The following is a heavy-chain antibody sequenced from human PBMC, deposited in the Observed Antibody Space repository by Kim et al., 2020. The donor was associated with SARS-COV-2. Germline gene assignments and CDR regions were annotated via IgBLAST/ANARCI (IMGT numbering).Heavy chain of an antibody. D-gene: IGHD6-19*01. CDR1: GDSISSGDYY. Sequence: SETLSLTCIVSGDSISSGDYYWGWIRQPPGKGLEWIASIYYSGRTYYNPSVKSRVTISVDTSKNQFSLKLSSVTAADTAVYYCARQPGAGRWYFDNWGQGTPVTVSS. CDR3: ARQPGAGRWYFDN. J-gene: IGHJ4*02. CDR2: IYYSGRT. V-gene: IGHV4-39*01.